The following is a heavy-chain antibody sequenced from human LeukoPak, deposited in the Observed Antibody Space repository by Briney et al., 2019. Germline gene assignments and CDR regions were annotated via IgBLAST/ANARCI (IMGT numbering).Heavy chain of an antibody. D-gene: IGHD3-10*01. J-gene: IGHJ4*02. V-gene: IGHV3-30*02. CDR1: GCTFSSYC. CDR2: IRYDGSNQ. Sequence: QSGGSLRLSCAASGCTFSSYCIHWVRQAPGKGLEWVAFIRYDGSNQYYADSVKGRFTISRDNSKSTLYLQMNSLRAEDTAVYYCARDGGLYSVVRGADYNYFDYWGQGTLVTVSS. CDR3: ARDGGLYSVVRGADYNYFDY.